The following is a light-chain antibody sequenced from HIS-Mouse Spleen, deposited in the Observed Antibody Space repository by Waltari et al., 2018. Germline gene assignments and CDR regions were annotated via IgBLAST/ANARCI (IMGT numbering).Light chain of an antibody. CDR2: EDS. CDR1: ALPKQY. CDR3: YSTDSSGNHRV. J-gene: IGLJ2*01. V-gene: IGLV3-10*01. Sequence: SYELTQPPSVSVSPGQTARITCSGDALPKQYAYWYQQKSGQAPVLVIYEDSKRPPGIPERFPGSSSGTMATLTISGAQVEDEADYYCYSTDSSGNHRVFGGGTKLTVL.